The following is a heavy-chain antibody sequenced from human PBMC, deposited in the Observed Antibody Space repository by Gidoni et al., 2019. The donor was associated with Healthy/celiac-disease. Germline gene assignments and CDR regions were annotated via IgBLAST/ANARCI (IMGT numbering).Heavy chain of an antibody. D-gene: IGHD3-10*01. CDR1: GGSISSGGYY. Sequence: QVQLQESGPGLVKPSQTLSLTCTVSGGSISSGGYYWSWIRQHPGKGLEWIGYIYYSGSTYYNPSLKSRVTILVDTSKNQFSLKLSSVTAADTAVYYCARGRRITMVYFDYWGQGTLVTVSS. V-gene: IGHV4-31*03. CDR2: IYYSGST. J-gene: IGHJ4*02. CDR3: ARGRRITMVYFDY.